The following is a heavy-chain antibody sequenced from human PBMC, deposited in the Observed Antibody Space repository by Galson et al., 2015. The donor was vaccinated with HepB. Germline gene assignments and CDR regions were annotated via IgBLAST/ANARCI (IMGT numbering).Heavy chain of an antibody. Sequence: QSGAEVKKPGESLRISCKGSGYSFTSYWISWVRQMPGKGLEWMGRIDPSDSYTNYSPSFQGHVTISADKSISTAYLQWSSLKASDTAMYYCATHPDLGELSPPFDYWGQGTLVTVSS. J-gene: IGHJ4*02. D-gene: IGHD3-16*02. CDR1: GYSFTSYW. CDR2: IDPSDSYT. V-gene: IGHV5-10-1*01. CDR3: ATHPDLGELSPPFDY.